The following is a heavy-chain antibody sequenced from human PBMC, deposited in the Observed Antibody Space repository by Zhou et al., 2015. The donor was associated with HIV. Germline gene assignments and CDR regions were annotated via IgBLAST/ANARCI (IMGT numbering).Heavy chain of an antibody. Sequence: QVQLVQSGAEVKKPGSSVKVSCKASGGTFSSYAISWVRQAPGQGLEWMGGIIPIFGTANYAQKFQGRVTITADESTSTAYMELSSLRSEDTAVYYCAVTYYYDSSGYYYGEYYYYGMDVWGQGTTVTVSS. CDR3: AVTYYYDSSGYYYGEYYYYGMDV. D-gene: IGHD3-22*01. CDR2: IIPIFGTA. J-gene: IGHJ6*02. CDR1: GGTFSSYA. V-gene: IGHV1-69*12.